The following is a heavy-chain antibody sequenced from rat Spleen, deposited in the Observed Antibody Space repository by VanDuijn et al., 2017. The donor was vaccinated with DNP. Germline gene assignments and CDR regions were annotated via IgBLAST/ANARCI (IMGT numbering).Heavy chain of an antibody. CDR1: GFTFSSFP. D-gene: IGHD1-11*01. CDR3: TTDFERGY. CDR2: ISASGGST. Sequence: EVQLVESGGGSVQPGRSMKLSCAASGFTFSSFPMAWVRQIPTKGLEWVATISASGGSTYYRDSVKGRFTISRDNAKSTLYLQMNSLRSEDTATYYCTTDFERGYWGQGVMVTVSS. J-gene: IGHJ2*01. V-gene: IGHV5-46*01.